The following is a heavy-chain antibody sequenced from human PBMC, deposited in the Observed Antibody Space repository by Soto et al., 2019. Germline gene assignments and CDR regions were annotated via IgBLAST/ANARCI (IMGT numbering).Heavy chain of an antibody. V-gene: IGHV4-59*01. D-gene: IGHD2-8*01. CDR3: ASHKNLYARRYYYVIDV. Sequence: SETLSLTCTVSGGSISSYYWSWIRQPPGKGLEWIGYIYYSGSTNYNPSLKSRVTISVDTSKNQFSLKLSSVTAADTAVYYCASHKNLYARRYYYVIDVWGQGTTVTVSS. J-gene: IGHJ6*02. CDR1: GGSISSYY. CDR2: IYYSGST.